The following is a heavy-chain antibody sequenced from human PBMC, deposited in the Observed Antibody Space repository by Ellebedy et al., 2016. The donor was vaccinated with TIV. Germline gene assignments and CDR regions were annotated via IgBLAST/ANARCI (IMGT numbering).Heavy chain of an antibody. CDR2: INAGNGNT. V-gene: IGHV1-3*01. Sequence: ASVKVSCKASGYTFTSYAMHWVRQAPGQRLEWMGRINAGNGNTKYSQKFQGRVTITRDTSASTAYMELSSLRSEDTAVYYCARDRSSGWFDYYYYGMDVWGQGTTVTVSS. CDR1: GYTFTSYA. CDR3: ARDRSSGWFDYYYYGMDV. D-gene: IGHD6-19*01. J-gene: IGHJ6*02.